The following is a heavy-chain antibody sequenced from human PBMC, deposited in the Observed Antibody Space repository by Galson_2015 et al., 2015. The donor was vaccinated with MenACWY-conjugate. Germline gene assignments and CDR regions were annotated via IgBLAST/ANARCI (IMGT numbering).Heavy chain of an antibody. CDR1: GFTFNNYW. V-gene: IGHV3-74*01. Sequence: SLRLSCAASGFTFNNYWMHWVRRPPGKGLEWISYIKADGSFSNYADSVKGRFTISTDNAKNMVYLQMDGLGDEDTAVYFCARDNNWSFDSWGQGTLVPVSS. CDR2: IKADGSFS. D-gene: IGHD1-1*01. J-gene: IGHJ4*02. CDR3: ARDNNWSFDS.